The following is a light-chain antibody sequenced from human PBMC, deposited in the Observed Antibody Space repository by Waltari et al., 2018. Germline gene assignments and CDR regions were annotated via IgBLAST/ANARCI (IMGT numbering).Light chain of an antibody. J-gene: IGKJ4*01. CDR2: AAS. V-gene: IGKV1-39*01. Sequence: DFQMTQSPSSLSASVGDRVAITCRASQSISTYLNWYQQKPGKAPHLLIYAASSLQSGVPSMFSGSGSGTDFTLTISSLQPEDFATYYCQQSYSPLTFGGGTKVEIK. CDR3: QQSYSPLT. CDR1: QSISTY.